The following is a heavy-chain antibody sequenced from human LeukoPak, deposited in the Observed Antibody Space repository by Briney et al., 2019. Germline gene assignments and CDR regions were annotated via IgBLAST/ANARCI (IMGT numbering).Heavy chain of an antibody. D-gene: IGHD3-22*01. CDR1: GGSISSGGYY. CDR2: IYYSGST. V-gene: IGHV4-31*03. CDR3: ARDLSVDYYDSSGYGSPFGY. J-gene: IGHJ4*02. Sequence: SETLSLTCTVSGGSISSGGYYWSWIRQHPGKGLEWIGYIYYSGSTYYNPSPKSRVTISVDPSKNQFSLKLSSVTAADTAVYYCARDLSVDYYDSSGYGSPFGYWGQGTLVTVSS.